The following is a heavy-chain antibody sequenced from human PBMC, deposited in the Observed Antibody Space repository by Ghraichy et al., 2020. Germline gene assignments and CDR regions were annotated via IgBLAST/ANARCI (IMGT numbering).Heavy chain of an antibody. Sequence: SETLSLTCTVSGGSISSDYWSWIRQPPGKGLEWIGYIYYSGSTNYNPSLKSRVTISVDTSKNQFSLKLSSVTAADTAVYYWARDKRRFLEWSGWFDPWGQGTLVTVSS. CDR1: GGSISSDY. CDR2: IYYSGST. D-gene: IGHD3-3*01. CDR3: ARDKRRFLEWSGWFDP. J-gene: IGHJ5*02. V-gene: IGHV4-59*01.